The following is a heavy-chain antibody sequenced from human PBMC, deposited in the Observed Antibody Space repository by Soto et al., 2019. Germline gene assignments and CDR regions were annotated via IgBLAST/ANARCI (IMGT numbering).Heavy chain of an antibody. J-gene: IGHJ5*02. CDR2: IIPIFGTA. Sequence: AASVKVSCKASGGTFSSYAISWVRQAPGQGLEWMGGIIPIFGTANYAQKFQGRVTITADESSSTAYMELCSLISEDTAVYYCMRYYDGSGSYPNWFDPWGQGTLVTVSS. CDR1: GGTFSSYA. V-gene: IGHV1-69*13. CDR3: MRYYDGSGSYPNWFDP. D-gene: IGHD3-10*01.